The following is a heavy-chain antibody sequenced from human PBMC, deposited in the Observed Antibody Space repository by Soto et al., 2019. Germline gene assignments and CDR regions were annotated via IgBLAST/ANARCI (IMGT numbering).Heavy chain of an antibody. Sequence: SETLSLTCTVSGGSISSSSYYCSWIRRPPGKGLEWIGEINHSGSTNYNPSLKSRVTISVDTSKNQFSLKLSSVTAADTAVYYCAREGLTGTIGLYYYYGMDVWGQGTTVTVSS. D-gene: IGHD1-7*01. J-gene: IGHJ6*02. CDR1: GGSISSSSYY. V-gene: IGHV4-39*07. CDR3: AREGLTGTIGLYYYYGMDV. CDR2: INHSGST.